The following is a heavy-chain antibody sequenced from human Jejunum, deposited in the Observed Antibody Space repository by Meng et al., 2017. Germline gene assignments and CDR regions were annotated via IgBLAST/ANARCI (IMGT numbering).Heavy chain of an antibody. D-gene: IGHD3-22*01. CDR1: GYIFTSYY. CDR3: ARDSSAYWFDY. J-gene: IGHJ4*02. Sequence: QVKLVQHGSEVKKPGASVKISCKASGYIFTSYYFHWVRQAPGQGLEWMGLISPTDGSTTYAQKFQARVTMTTDTSTSTVYMDLSSLRSDDTAVYYCARDSSAYWFDYWGQGTLVTVSS. CDR2: ISPTDGST. V-gene: IGHV1-46*01.